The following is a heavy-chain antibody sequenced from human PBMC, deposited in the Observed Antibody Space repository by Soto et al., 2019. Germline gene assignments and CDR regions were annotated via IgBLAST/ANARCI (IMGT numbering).Heavy chain of an antibody. D-gene: IGHD3-10*01. CDR1: GFTVSSNY. Sequence: EVHLVESGGGLIQPGGSLRLSCAASGFTVSSNYMSWVRQAPGKGLEWVSVIYSGGSTYYADSVKGRFTISRDNSKNTLYLQMNSLRAEDTAVYYCARHITMDPLLVYWSQGTLVTVSS. J-gene: IGHJ4*02. CDR3: ARHITMDPLLVY. V-gene: IGHV3-53*01. CDR2: IYSGGST.